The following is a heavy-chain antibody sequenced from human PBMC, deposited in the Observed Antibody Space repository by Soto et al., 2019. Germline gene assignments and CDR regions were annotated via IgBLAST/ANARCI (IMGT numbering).Heavy chain of an antibody. CDR3: ARHNEGVY. J-gene: IGHJ4*02. CDR2: MHYSGNT. Sequence: QVQLQESGPGLVKPSQTLSLTCTVSGVSITSGNYYWTWIRQPPGKGLEWIGYMHYSGNTYHNPSLKSRLIISVDTSKNQFSRTLNSVTAADAAVYYCARHNEGVYCGQGTLVTVSS. D-gene: IGHD3-10*01. CDR1: GVSITSGNYY. V-gene: IGHV4-30-4*01.